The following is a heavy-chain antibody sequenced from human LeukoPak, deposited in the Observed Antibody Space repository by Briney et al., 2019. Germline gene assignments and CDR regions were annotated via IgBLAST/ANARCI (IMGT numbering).Heavy chain of an antibody. D-gene: IGHD2-15*01. Sequence: SSVKVSCKASGYTFTSYYMHWVRQAPGQGLEWMGIINPSGGSTSYAQKFQGRVTMTRDTSTSTVYMELSSLRSEDTAVYYCARDPYRTRSCSGGSCYSGWFDPWGQGTLVTVSS. CDR2: INPSGGST. J-gene: IGHJ5*02. CDR3: ARDPYRTRSCSGGSCYSGWFDP. V-gene: IGHV1-46*01. CDR1: GYTFTSYY.